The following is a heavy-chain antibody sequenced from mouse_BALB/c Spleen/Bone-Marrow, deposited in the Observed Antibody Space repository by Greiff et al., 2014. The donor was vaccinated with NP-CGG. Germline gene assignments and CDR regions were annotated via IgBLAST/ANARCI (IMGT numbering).Heavy chain of an antibody. Sequence: EVMLVESGGGLVQPGGSRKLSCAASGFTFSSFGMHWVRQAPEKGLEWVAYISSDSSTIYCADTVKGRFTISRDNPKNTLFLQMSSLRSEDTAMYYGARGVWYHAMDYWGQGTSVTVSA. D-gene: IGHD2-10*02. CDR2: ISSDSSTI. V-gene: IGHV5-17*02. CDR3: ARGVWYHAMDY. J-gene: IGHJ4*01. CDR1: GFTFSSFG.